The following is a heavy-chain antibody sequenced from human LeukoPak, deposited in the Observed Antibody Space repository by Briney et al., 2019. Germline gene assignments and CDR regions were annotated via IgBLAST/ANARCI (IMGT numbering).Heavy chain of an antibody. CDR2: IIPIFGTA. V-gene: IGHV1-69*05. CDR1: GGTFTSYA. CDR3: ASSRGVRGVIQVFSYYYSMDV. D-gene: IGHD3-10*01. Sequence: SVKVSCKASGGTFTSYAISWVRQAPGQGLECMGGIIPIFGTANYAQKFQGRLTITTDEDTSTSYMQLSRLRSEDTAVYYCASSRGVRGVIQVFSYYYSMDVWGNGTTVTVSS. J-gene: IGHJ6*03.